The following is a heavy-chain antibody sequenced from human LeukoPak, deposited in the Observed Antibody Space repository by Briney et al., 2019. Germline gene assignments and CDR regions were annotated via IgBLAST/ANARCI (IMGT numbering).Heavy chain of an antibody. J-gene: IGHJ6*03. CDR2: IYYSGST. D-gene: IGHD5/OR15-5a*01. Sequence: SETLSLTCTVSGGSISSYYWSWIRQPPGKGLEWIGYIYYSGSTNHNPSLKSRVTISVDTSMNQSSLKLSSMTAADTAVYYCARGQDIASYWGYYYMDVWGKGTTVTVSS. CDR1: GGSISSYY. CDR3: ARGQDIASYWGYYYMDV. V-gene: IGHV4-59*01.